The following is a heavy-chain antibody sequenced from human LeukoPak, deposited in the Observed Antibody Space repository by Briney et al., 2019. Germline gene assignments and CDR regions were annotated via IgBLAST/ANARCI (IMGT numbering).Heavy chain of an antibody. CDR1: GGSVSSSRYY. CDR3: ARGAVAGKMSWFDP. J-gene: IGHJ5*02. V-gene: IGHV4-39*01. D-gene: IGHD6-19*01. Sequence: SETLSLTCPVSGGSVSSSRYYWGWIRQPPGKGLEWIGSSYYSGSTYYNPSLKSRLTISVDTSKNQFSLKLSSVTAADTAVYYCARGAVAGKMSWFDPWGQGTLVTVSS. CDR2: SYYSGST.